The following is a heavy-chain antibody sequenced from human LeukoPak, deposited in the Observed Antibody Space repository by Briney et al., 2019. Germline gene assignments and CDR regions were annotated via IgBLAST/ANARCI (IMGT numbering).Heavy chain of an antibody. CDR2: IYYSGNT. CDR3: AGGGGYSGYGYFDY. J-gene: IGHJ4*02. Sequence: SETLSLTCTVSGGSISGYYWSWSRQPPGKGLEWIGYIYYSGNTKYNPSLKSRVTISIDTSKNQFSLKLRSVTAADTAVYFCAGGGGYSGYGYFDYWGQGTLVTVS. CDR1: GGSISGYY. D-gene: IGHD5-12*01. V-gene: IGHV4-59*01.